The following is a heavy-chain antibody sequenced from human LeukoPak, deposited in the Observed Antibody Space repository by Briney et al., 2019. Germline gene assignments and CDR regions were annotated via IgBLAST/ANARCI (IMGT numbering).Heavy chain of an antibody. CDR3: ARDPYSGNYGAYYYYYMDV. Sequence: SGGSLRLSCAASGFTFSSYSMHWVRQAPGKGLEWVSSITSSSSYIYYADSVKGRFTISRDNAKNSLYLQMDSLRVEDTAEYYCARDPYSGNYGAYYYYYMDVWGKGTTVTVSS. D-gene: IGHD1-26*01. CDR1: GFTFSSYS. CDR2: ITSSSSYI. J-gene: IGHJ6*03. V-gene: IGHV3-21*06.